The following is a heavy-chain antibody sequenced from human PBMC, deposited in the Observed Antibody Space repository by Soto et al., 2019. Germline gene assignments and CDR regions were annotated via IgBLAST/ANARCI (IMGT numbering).Heavy chain of an antibody. J-gene: IGHJ4*02. D-gene: IGHD1-26*01. Sequence: QVQLQESGPGLVKPSETLSLTCTVSGGSISSYYWSWIRQPPGKGLEWIGYIYYSGSTNYNPSLKSRVTISVDTSKNQFSLKLSSVTAADTAVYYCARVGRVGATVSAWDYWGQGTLVTVSS. V-gene: IGHV4-59*01. CDR1: GGSISSYY. CDR3: ARVGRVGATVSAWDY. CDR2: IYYSGST.